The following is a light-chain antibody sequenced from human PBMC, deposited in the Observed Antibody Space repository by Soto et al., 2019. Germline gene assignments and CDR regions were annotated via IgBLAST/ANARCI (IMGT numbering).Light chain of an antibody. J-gene: IGKJ3*01. CDR2: GAS. Sequence: DIQMTQSPSSLSASVGDRVAITCRSSQSRSDYLNWYQQKPGKALKLVIYGASNLQSGVPPRFSGSGSGSEFTLTISGLPPDDFAIYFCQQSYSLPLTFCPGTNVDV. V-gene: IGKV1-39*01. CDR1: QSRSDY. CDR3: QQSYSLPLT.